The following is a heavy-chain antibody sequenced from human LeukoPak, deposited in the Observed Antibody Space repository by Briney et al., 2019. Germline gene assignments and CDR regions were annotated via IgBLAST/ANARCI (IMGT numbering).Heavy chain of an antibody. Sequence: GGSLRLSCAASGFTFSSYWMHWVRQAPGKGLVWVSRINSDGSSTSYADSVKDRFTISRGNAKNTLYLQMNSLRAEDTAAYYCARALYYYDSSGYYYSFDYWGQGTLVTVSS. J-gene: IGHJ4*02. V-gene: IGHV3-74*01. D-gene: IGHD3-22*01. CDR2: INSDGSST. CDR1: GFTFSSYW. CDR3: ARALYYYDSSGYYYSFDY.